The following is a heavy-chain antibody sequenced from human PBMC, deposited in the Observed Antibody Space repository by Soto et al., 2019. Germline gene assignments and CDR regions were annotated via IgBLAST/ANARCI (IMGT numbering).Heavy chain of an antibody. J-gene: IGHJ5*02. CDR2: ISAYNGNT. D-gene: IGHD2-2*01. CDR3: ARAPCGYCSSTSCYGFCWFDP. CDR1: GYTFTSYC. Sequence: ASVKGSCNASGYTFTSYCISWVRQAPGQGLEWMGWISAYNGNTNYAQKLQGRVTMTTDTSTSTAYMELRSLRSDDTAVYYCARAPCGYCSSTSCYGFCWFDPWGQGTLVTVSS. V-gene: IGHV1-18*01.